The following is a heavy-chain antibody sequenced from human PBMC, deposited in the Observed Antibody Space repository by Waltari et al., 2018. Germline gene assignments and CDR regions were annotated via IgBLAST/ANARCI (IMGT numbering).Heavy chain of an antibody. D-gene: IGHD2-2*01. J-gene: IGHJ3*02. CDR3: ARATVVVPAAIGTHAFDI. Sequence: QVQLQQSGPGLVKPSQTLSLTCAISGDSVSSNSAAWNWIRQSPSRGLGWLGRTYYRSKGYNDYAVSVKSRITINPDTSKNQFSLQLNSVTPEDTAVYYCARATVVVPAAIGTHAFDIWGQGTMVTVSS. CDR2: TYYRSKGYN. CDR1: GDSVSSNSAA. V-gene: IGHV6-1*01.